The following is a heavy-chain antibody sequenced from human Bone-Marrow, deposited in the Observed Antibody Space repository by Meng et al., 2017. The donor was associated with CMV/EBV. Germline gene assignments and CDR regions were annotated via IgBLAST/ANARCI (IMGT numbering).Heavy chain of an antibody. D-gene: IGHD3-3*01. CDR1: GGSFSGYY. V-gene: IGHV4-34*01. Sequence: SETLSLTCAVYGGSFSGYYWSWIRQPPGKGLEWIGEINHSGSTNYNPSLKSRVTISVDTSKNQFSLKLSSVTAADTAAYYCARDGDYDFWSGYYTLLGYYYGMDVWGQGTTVTVSS. J-gene: IGHJ6*02. CDR2: INHSGST. CDR3: ARDGDYDFWSGYYTLLGYYYGMDV.